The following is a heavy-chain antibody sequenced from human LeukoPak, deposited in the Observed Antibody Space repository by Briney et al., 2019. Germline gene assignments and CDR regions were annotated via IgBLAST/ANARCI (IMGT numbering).Heavy chain of an antibody. J-gene: IGHJ4*02. CDR3: ARVHSSSWQPLYYFDY. CDR2: INHSGST. Sequence: SETLSLTCAVYGGSFSGYYWSWIRQPPGEGLEWIGEINHSGSTNYNPSLKSRVTISVDTSKNQFSLKLSSVTAADTAVYYCARVHSSSWQPLYYFDYWGQGTLVTVSS. D-gene: IGHD6-13*01. V-gene: IGHV4-34*01. CDR1: GGSFSGYY.